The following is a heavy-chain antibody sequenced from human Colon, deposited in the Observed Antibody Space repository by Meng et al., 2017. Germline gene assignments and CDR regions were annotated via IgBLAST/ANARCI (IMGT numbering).Heavy chain of an antibody. D-gene: IGHD2-15*01. CDR3: TRVSSAANVFDY. CDR2: TRNKANSYTT. Sequence: GESLKISCAASGFTFSDHYMDWVRQAPGKGLEWIGRTRNKANSYTTEYAASVKSRFTISRDYSKNSLYLQMNSLKTEDTAVYYCTRVSSAANVFDYWGQGTLVTVSS. J-gene: IGHJ4*02. V-gene: IGHV3-72*01. CDR1: GFTFSDHY.